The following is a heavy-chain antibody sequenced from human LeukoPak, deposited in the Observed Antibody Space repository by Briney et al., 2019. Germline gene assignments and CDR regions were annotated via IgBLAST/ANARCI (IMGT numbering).Heavy chain of an antibody. Sequence: PGGSLRLSCAASGFTFSSYSMNWVRQAPGKGLEWVSSISSSSSYIYYADSVKGRFTISRDSAKNSLYLQMNSLRAEDTAVYYCARDRLAVAGTDWFDPWGQGTLVTVSS. CDR2: ISSSSSYI. D-gene: IGHD6-19*01. CDR1: GFTFSSYS. V-gene: IGHV3-21*01. CDR3: ARDRLAVAGTDWFDP. J-gene: IGHJ5*02.